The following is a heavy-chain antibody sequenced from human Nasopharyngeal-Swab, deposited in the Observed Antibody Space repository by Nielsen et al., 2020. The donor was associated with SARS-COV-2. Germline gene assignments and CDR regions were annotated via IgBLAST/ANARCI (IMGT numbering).Heavy chain of an antibody. CDR1: GFTFSSYG. J-gene: IGHJ6*02. CDR2: ISYDGSNK. V-gene: IGHV3-30*03. D-gene: IGHD4-11*01. CDR3: ARDHLMTVTIPYYYYGMDV. Sequence: GGSLRLSCAASGFTFSSYGMHWVRQAPGKGLEWVAVISYDGSNKYYADSVKGRFTISRDKSKNTMYLQMNSLRAEDTAVYYCARDHLMTVTIPYYYYGMDVWGQGTTVTVSS.